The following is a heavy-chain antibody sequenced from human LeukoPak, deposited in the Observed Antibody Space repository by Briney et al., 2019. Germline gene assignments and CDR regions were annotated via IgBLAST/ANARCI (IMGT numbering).Heavy chain of an antibody. D-gene: IGHD6-6*01. V-gene: IGHV1-2*02. CDR1: GYTFTGYY. J-gene: IGHJ6*02. Sequence: GASVKVSCKASGYTFTGYYMHWVRQAPGQGLEWMGWINPNSGGTNYAQKFQGRVTMTRDTSISTAYMELSRLRSDDTAVYHCARDLAVSIAARGYYGMDVWGQGTTVTVSS. CDR3: ARDLAVSIAARGYYGMDV. CDR2: INPNSGGT.